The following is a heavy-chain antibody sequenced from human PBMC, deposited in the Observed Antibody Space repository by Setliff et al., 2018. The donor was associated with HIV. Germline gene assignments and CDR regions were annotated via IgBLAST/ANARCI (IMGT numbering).Heavy chain of an antibody. Sequence: ASVKVSCKASGYTFTSYAMHWVRQAPGQRLEWMGWINAGNGNTKYSQKFQGRVTITRDTSASTAYMELSSLRSEDTAVYYCARGPLSYYYDSSGLDYWGQGTLVTVSS. CDR1: GYTFTSYA. CDR3: ARGPLSYYYDSSGLDY. CDR2: INAGNGNT. J-gene: IGHJ4*02. V-gene: IGHV1-3*01. D-gene: IGHD3-22*01.